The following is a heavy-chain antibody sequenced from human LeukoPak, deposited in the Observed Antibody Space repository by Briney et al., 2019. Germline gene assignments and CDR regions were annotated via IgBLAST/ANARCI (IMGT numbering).Heavy chain of an antibody. D-gene: IGHD5-12*01. CDR3: ERDRGATSLGNLDY. V-gene: IGHV3-33*01. CDR1: GFIFCSYG. CDR2: IWYDGTTK. Sequence: PGGTLRLSCAASGFIFCSYGMHWVRQAPGKGLEWGSGIWYDGTTKYYADSVKGRFTSSKDNSKNTVSMQMNSLRVDDTAVYYCERDRGATSLGNLDYWGQGTQVTVSS. J-gene: IGHJ4*02.